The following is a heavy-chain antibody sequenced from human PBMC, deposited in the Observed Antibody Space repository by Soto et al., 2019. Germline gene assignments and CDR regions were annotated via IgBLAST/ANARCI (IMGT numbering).Heavy chain of an antibody. CDR3: STMDGDYHYYGLDV. Sequence: QVTLKESGPVLVKPTETLTLTCSVSGFSLTNGRMGVSWIRQPPGKALEWLAHFFSDAERSYSTSMQSRLNMYQDSSGRQVVLTKNNTAHSDTAPYFCSTMDGDYHYYGLDVWGHGIAVTVSS. CDR2: FFSDAER. CDR1: GFSLTNGRMG. D-gene: IGHD4-17*01. J-gene: IGHJ6*02. V-gene: IGHV2-26*01.